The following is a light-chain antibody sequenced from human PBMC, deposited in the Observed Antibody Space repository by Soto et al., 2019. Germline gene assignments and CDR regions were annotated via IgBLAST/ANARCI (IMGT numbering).Light chain of an antibody. CDR2: GAS. CDR3: QQYNTWPIT. Sequence: DIVMTQSPATLSVAPGERVTFSCRASQGVSRKLAWYQHKPGQAPRLLISGASTGATGIPARFSGSGSGTGFPLTISSLQSEVCAIYSCQQYNTWPITSGGGTKVEIK. V-gene: IGKV3-15*01. J-gene: IGKJ4*01. CDR1: QGVSRK.